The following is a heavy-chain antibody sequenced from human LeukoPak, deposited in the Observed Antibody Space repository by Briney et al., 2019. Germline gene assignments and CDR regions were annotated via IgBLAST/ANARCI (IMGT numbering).Heavy chain of an antibody. V-gene: IGHV4-30-4*01. D-gene: IGHD2-2*01. CDR2: IYYSRST. J-gene: IGHJ3*02. CDR1: GGSISSGDYY. Sequence: SQTLSLTCTVSGGSISSGDYYWSWIRQPPGKGLEWIGYIYYSRSTYYNPSLKSRVTISVDTSKNQFSLKLSSVTAADTAVYYCARAVVVPAANNDAFDIWGQGTMVTVSS. CDR3: ARAVVVPAANNDAFDI.